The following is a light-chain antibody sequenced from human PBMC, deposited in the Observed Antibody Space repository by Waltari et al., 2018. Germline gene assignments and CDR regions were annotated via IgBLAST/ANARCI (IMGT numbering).Light chain of an antibody. V-gene: IGLV2-23*02. CDR2: DVS. J-gene: IGLJ2*01. Sequence: QSALTQPASVSGSPGQSITISCTGTSSDVGGYNYVSWYQQYPGKAPKLMIYDVSKRPSGVSNRFSGSKSGNTASLTISGLQAEDEADYYCCSYAGSLTHVLFGGGTKLTVL. CDR3: CSYAGSLTHVL. CDR1: SSDVGGYNY.